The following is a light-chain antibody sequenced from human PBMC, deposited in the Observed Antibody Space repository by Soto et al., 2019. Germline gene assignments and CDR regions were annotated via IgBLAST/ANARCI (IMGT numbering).Light chain of an antibody. CDR2: KTS. V-gene: IGKV1-5*03. CDR1: QSLNSW. Sequence: DIQMTQSTSTLSASVGDRVSITCRASQSLNSWLAWYQQKPGKAPKLLIYKTSTLESGVPSRFSGSGSGTEFTLTISNLQPDDFATYYCQQYNTYSFGQGTKLEIK. J-gene: IGKJ2*01. CDR3: QQYNTYS.